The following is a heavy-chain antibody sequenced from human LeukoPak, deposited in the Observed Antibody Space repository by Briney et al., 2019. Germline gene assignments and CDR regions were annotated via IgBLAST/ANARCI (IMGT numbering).Heavy chain of an antibody. CDR3: ATDLRDDSSGYYSPDFDY. CDR1: GYTLTELF. CDR2: FDPEDGET. J-gene: IGHJ4*02. D-gene: IGHD3-22*01. Sequence: ASVKVSCKVSGYTLTELFMHWVRQAPGKGLEWMGGFDPEDGETIYAQKFQGRVTMTEDTSTDTAYMELSSLRSEDTAVYYCATDLRDDSSGYYSPDFDYWGQGTLVTVSS. V-gene: IGHV1-24*01.